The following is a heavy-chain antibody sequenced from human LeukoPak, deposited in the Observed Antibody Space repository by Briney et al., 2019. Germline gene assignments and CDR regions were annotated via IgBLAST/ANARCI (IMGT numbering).Heavy chain of an antibody. CDR3: ARTYGDYPFFDY. CDR1: GGSISSGDYY. Sequence: SETLSLTCTVSGGSISSGDYYWSWIRQPPGKGLEGIGYIYYSGSTYYNPSLKSRVTISVDTSKNQFSLQLSSVTAADTAVYYCARTYGDYPFFDYWGQGTLVTVSS. V-gene: IGHV4-30-4*01. CDR2: IYYSGST. J-gene: IGHJ4*02. D-gene: IGHD4-17*01.